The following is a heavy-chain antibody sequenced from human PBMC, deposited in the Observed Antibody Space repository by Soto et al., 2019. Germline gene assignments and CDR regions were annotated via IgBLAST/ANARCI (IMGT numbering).Heavy chain of an antibody. J-gene: IGHJ4*02. CDR3: AKYRGGNGWPLLDS. V-gene: IGHV3-23*01. CDR1: GFTFSRNT. Sequence: EVQLLESGGGLVQPGGSLRLSCAASGFTFSRNTMSWVRQAPGKGLEWVSTLRGTLFAASTFYADSVKGRFTISRDSSKSTLFLDLNSLRVEDTAIYYCAKYRGGNGWPLLDSWGQGTLVTVSS. D-gene: IGHD6-19*01. CDR2: LRGTLFAAST.